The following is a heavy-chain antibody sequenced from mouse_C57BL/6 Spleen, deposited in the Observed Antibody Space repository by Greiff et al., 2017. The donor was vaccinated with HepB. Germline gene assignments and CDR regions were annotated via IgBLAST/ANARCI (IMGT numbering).Heavy chain of an antibody. Sequence: EVMLVESGGGLVQPGGSMKLSCVASGFTFSNYWMNWVRQSPEKGLEWVAQIRLKSDNYATHYAESVKGRFTISRDDSKSSVYLQMNNLRAEDTGIYYCTPHPGYFDVWGTGTTVTVSS. V-gene: IGHV6-3*01. CDR2: IRLKSDNYAT. J-gene: IGHJ1*03. CDR3: TPHPGYFDV. CDR1: GFTFSNYW.